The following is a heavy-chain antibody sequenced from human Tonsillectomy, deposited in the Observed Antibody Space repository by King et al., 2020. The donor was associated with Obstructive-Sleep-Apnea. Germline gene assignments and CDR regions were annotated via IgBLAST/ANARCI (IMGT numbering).Heavy chain of an antibody. CDR3: ARYLAGTTFNFDY. CDR1: GGSISSYY. D-gene: IGHD1-1*01. V-gene: IGHV4-59*01. J-gene: IGHJ4*02. CDR2: IYYSGST. Sequence: LQLQESGPGLVKPSETLSLTCTVSGGSISSYYWSWIRQPPGKGLEWIGYIYYSGSTNYNPPLKSRVTISVDTSKNQFSLKLSSVTAADTAVYYCARYLAGTTFNFDYWGQGTLVTVSS.